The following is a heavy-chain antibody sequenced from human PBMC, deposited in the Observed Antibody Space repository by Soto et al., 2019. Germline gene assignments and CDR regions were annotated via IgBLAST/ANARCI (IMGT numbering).Heavy chain of an antibody. D-gene: IGHD6-25*01. V-gene: IGHV4-34*01. Sequence: SETLSLTCSVYGGSFSGYYWSWIRQPPGKGLEWIGEINHSGSTNYNPSLKSRVTISVDTSKNQFSLKLSSVTAADTAVYYCARDRLGTDYYYYYMDVWGKGTTVTV. CDR1: GGSFSGYY. J-gene: IGHJ6*03. CDR2: INHSGST. CDR3: ARDRLGTDYYYYYMDV.